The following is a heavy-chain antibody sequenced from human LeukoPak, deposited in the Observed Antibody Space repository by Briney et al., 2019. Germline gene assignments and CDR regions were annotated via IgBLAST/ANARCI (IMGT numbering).Heavy chain of an antibody. Sequence: GGSLRLSCAASGFTFDDYAMHWVRQAPGKGLEWVSGVSWNSGSVGYADSVKGRFTISRDNAKNSLYLQTNSLRAEDTALYHCAKDVGRLERNPDYWGQGTLVTVSS. J-gene: IGHJ4*02. CDR3: AKDVGRLERNPDY. V-gene: IGHV3-9*01. D-gene: IGHD1-1*01. CDR1: GFTFDDYA. CDR2: VSWNSGSV.